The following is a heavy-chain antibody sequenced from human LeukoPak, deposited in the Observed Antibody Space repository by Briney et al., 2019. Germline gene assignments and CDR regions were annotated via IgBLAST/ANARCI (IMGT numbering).Heavy chain of an antibody. CDR1: VGSISSYY. D-gene: IGHD4/OR15-4a*01. CDR2: IYTSGST. J-gene: IGHJ4*02. Sequence: SETLSLICTVSVGSISSYYWSWIRQPPGKGLEWIGYIYTSGSTNYNPSLKSRVTISVDTSKNQFSLKLSSVTAADTAVYYCARTMVAYFDYWGQGTLVTVSS. V-gene: IGHV4-4*09. CDR3: ARTMVAYFDY.